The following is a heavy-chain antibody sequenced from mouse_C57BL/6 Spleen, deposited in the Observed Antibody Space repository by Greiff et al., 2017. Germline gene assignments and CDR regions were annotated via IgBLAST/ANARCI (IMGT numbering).Heavy chain of an antibody. CDR1: GYTFTSYW. D-gene: IGHD1-1*01. CDR3: ARKIGNGSRWYFDV. Sequence: QVQLKQPGAELVKPGASVKLSCKASGYTFTSYWMPWVKQRPGQGLEWIGEIDPSDSYTNYNQKFKGKATLTVDTSSSTAYMQLSSLTSEDSAVYYCARKIGNGSRWYFDVWGTGTKVTGSS. J-gene: IGHJ1*03. V-gene: IGHV1-50*01. CDR2: IDPSDSYT.